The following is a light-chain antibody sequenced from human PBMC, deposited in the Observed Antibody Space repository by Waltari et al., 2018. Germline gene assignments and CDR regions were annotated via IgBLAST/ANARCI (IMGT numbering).Light chain of an antibody. J-gene: IGKJ3*01. CDR1: PSLRSN. CDR3: QQYNNWPPVFT. V-gene: IGKV3-15*01. Sequence: EIVMTQFPATLSVSPRDRATLSGRASPSLRSNFAWYQQKPGQAPRLLIYGASTRATRIPARFSGSGSGTDFTLTISSLQSEDFAVYYCQQYNNWPPVFTFGPGTKVDIK. CDR2: GAS.